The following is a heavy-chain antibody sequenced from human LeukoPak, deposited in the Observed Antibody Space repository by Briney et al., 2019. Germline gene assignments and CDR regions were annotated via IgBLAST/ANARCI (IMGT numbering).Heavy chain of an antibody. Sequence: SETLSLTCTVSGGSISSYYWSWIRQPPGKGLEWIGYISYSGNTNYNPSLKSRVTISVDTSKNQFSVKLSSVTAAGTAVYYRASGSGYSSPFGYWGQGSLVTVSS. CDR2: ISYSGNT. CDR3: ASGSGYSSPFGY. D-gene: IGHD5-12*01. J-gene: IGHJ4*02. CDR1: GGSISSYY. V-gene: IGHV4-59*01.